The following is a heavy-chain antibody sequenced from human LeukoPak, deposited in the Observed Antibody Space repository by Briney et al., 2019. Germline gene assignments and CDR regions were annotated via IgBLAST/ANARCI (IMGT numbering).Heavy chain of an antibody. D-gene: IGHD4-17*01. Sequence: GGSLRLSCAASGFTFSAYGVTWVRQAPGKGLEWVSSMGVSGDNVHYADSVKGRFAISRDNSKNALYLQMNSLRAEDAAVYYCAKDPNGDYVGAFDTWGQGTMVIVSS. CDR2: MGVSGDNV. CDR3: AKDPNGDYVGAFDT. CDR1: GFTFSAYG. J-gene: IGHJ3*02. V-gene: IGHV3-23*01.